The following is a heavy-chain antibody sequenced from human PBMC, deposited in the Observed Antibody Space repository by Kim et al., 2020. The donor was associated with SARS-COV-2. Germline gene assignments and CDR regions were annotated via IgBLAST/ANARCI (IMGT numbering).Heavy chain of an antibody. CDR3: ARTYCSSTSCSRYYYMDV. J-gene: IGHJ6*03. V-gene: IGHV3-74*01. D-gene: IGHD2-2*01. Sequence: VKGRFTISRDNAKNTLYLQMDSLRAEDTAVYYCARTYCSSTSCSRYYYMDVWGKGTTVTVSS.